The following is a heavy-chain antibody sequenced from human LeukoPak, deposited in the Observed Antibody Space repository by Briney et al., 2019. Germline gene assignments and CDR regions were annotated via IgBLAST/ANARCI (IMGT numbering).Heavy chain of an antibody. CDR3: ARDPADGILAPNYYYGMDV. Sequence: GGSLRVSCAASGFTFSSYGMHWVRQAPGKGLEWVAVIWYDGSNKYYADSVKGRFTISRDNSKNTLYLQMNSLRAEDTAVYYCARDPADGILAPNYYYGMDVWGQGTTVTVSS. CDR2: IWYDGSNK. V-gene: IGHV3-33*01. CDR1: GFTFSSYG. J-gene: IGHJ6*02. D-gene: IGHD3-3*01.